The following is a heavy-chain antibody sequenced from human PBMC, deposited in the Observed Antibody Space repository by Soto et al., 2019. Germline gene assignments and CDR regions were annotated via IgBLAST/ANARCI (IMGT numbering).Heavy chain of an antibody. Sequence: VGSLRLPCAASGFTFDDHTMHWVRQAPRKGLEWVSLITWDGGSTYYADSVKGRFTISRDNSKNSLYLQMNSLRTEDTALYYCAKGRSPLFGGVRLTNYYSGMDIRGQGAMLTVYS. CDR1: GFTFDDHT. V-gene: IGHV3-43*01. CDR3: AKGRSPLFGGVRLTNYYSGMDI. D-gene: IGHD3-3*01. J-gene: IGHJ6*01. CDR2: ITWDGGST.